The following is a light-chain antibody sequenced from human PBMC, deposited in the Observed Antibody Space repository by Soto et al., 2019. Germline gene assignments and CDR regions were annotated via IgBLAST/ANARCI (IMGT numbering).Light chain of an antibody. Sequence: QPVLTQPPSASGTPGQRVTISCSGSSSNIGSNYVYWYQQLPGTAPKLLIYRNNQRPSGVPDRFSGSKSGISASLAISGLRSEDEADYYCAAWDDSLSALWVFGGGTKLTVL. V-gene: IGLV1-47*01. J-gene: IGLJ3*02. CDR2: RNN. CDR3: AAWDDSLSALWV. CDR1: SSNIGSNY.